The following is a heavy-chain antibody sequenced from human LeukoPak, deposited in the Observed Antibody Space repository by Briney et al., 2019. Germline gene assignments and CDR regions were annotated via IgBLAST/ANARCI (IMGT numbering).Heavy chain of an antibody. V-gene: IGHV4-28*01. Sequence: SETLSLTCAVSGYSISSSNWWGWIRQPPGKGLEWIGYIDYRGSTNYNPSLKSRVTISVDTSKNQFSLKLSSVTAADTAVYYCARAVLYHYDSSGYYCNWFDPWGQGTLVTVSS. CDR2: IDYRGST. J-gene: IGHJ5*02. CDR1: GYSISSSNW. D-gene: IGHD3-22*01. CDR3: ARAVLYHYDSSGYYCNWFDP.